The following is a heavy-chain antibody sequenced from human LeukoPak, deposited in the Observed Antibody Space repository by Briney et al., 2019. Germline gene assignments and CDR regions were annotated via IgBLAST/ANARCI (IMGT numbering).Heavy chain of an antibody. J-gene: IGHJ4*02. CDR1: GFTVSSNY. D-gene: IGHD6-19*01. Sequence: GGSLRLSCAASGFTVSSNYMSWVRQAPGKGLVWVSRINSDGSSTSYADSVKGRFTISRDNAKNTLYLQMNSLRAEDTAVYYCARDPLNRLGYYFDYWGQGTLVTVSS. CDR2: INSDGSST. V-gene: IGHV3-74*01. CDR3: ARDPLNRLGYYFDY.